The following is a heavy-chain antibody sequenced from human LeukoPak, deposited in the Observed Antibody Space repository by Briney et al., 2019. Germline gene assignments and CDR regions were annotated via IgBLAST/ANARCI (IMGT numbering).Heavy chain of an antibody. V-gene: IGHV3-21*01. CDR1: GFTFISYS. CDR3: ARDLAAAVDY. D-gene: IGHD6-13*01. Sequence: GGSLRLSCAASGFTFISYSMNWVRQAPGKGLEWVSSISSSNTYIYYADSVKGRFTISRDNAKNSLYLQMNSLRAEDTAVYYCARDLAAAVDYWGQGTLATVSS. J-gene: IGHJ4*02. CDR2: ISSSNTYI.